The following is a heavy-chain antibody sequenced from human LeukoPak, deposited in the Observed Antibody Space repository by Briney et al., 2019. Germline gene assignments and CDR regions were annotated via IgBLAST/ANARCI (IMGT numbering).Heavy chain of an antibody. V-gene: IGHV1-69*04. J-gene: IGHJ4*02. CDR1: GYTFTSYA. Sequence: SVKVSCKASGYTFTSYAISWVRQAPGQGLEWMGRIIPILGIANYAQKFQGRVTITADKSTSTAYMELSSLRSEDTAVYYCARDPFGYFDYWGQGTLVTVSS. CDR2: IIPILGIA. D-gene: IGHD3-10*01. CDR3: ARDPFGYFDY.